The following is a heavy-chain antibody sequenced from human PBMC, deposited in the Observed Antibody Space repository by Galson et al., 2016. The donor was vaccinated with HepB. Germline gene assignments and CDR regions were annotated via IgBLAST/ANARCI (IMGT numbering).Heavy chain of an antibody. Sequence: SLRLSCAASGFTFRDHYMSWIRQAPGKGLEWVSYISSGSSYINYADSVKGRFTISRDNAKNTVYLQMNNLRAEDTAVYYCGTVFEYWGQGALVTVSS. D-gene: IGHD1-1*01. CDR1: GFTFRDHY. J-gene: IGHJ4*02. CDR3: GTVFEY. V-gene: IGHV3-11*06. CDR2: ISSGSSYI.